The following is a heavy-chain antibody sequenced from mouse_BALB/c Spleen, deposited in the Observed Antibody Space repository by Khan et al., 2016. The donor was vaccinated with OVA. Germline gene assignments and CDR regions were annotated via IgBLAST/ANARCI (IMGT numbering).Heavy chain of an antibody. CDR1: GYSITTDYA. CDR2: ISYSGNT. CDR3: ARVYGGDFDY. D-gene: IGHD1-1*01. V-gene: IGHV3-2*02. Sequence: EVKLEESGPGLVKPSQSLSLTCTVTGYSITTDYAWNWIRQFPGNKLEWMGLISYSGNTKYNPSLKSRISITRDTSKNQFFLQLKSVTTEDTARYYCARVYGGDFDYWGQGTTLTVSS. J-gene: IGHJ2*01.